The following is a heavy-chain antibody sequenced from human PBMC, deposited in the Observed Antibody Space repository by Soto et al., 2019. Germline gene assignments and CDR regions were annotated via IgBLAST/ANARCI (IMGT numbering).Heavy chain of an antibody. D-gene: IGHD5-18*01. CDR2: IYSGGSA. J-gene: IGHJ4*02. CDR1: GFTVSSNY. CDR3: ARHGYSYGGGYFDY. V-gene: IGHV3-66*04. Sequence: EVQLVESGGGLVQPGGSLRLSCAASGFTVSSNYMSWVRQAPGKGLEWVSVIYSGGSAYYADSVTGRFTISRANSTNTLYLQMNSLRAEDTAVYYCARHGYSYGGGYFDYWGQGTLVTVSS.